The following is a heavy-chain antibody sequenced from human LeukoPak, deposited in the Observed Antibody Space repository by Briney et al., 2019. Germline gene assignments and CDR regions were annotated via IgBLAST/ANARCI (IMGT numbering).Heavy chain of an antibody. Sequence: GGSLRLSCAASGFTFSRYAMHWVRQAPGKGLEWVTVISYDGSNKYYADSVKGRFTISRDSSKNTLYLQMNSLRAEDTAVYYCASHYDTSGYHYFDFRGQGTLVTVSS. CDR2: ISYDGSNK. CDR1: GFTFSRYA. J-gene: IGHJ4*02. V-gene: IGHV3-30-3*01. D-gene: IGHD3-22*01. CDR3: ASHYDTSGYHYFDF.